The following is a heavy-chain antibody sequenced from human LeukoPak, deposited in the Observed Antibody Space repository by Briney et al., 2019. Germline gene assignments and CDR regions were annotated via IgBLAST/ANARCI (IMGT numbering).Heavy chain of an antibody. D-gene: IGHD2/OR15-2a*01. CDR1: GFTFSSYA. CDR2: TSCSGGST. Sequence: PGGSLRLSCAASGFTFSSYAMSWVRQAPGKGLEWVSGTSCSGGSTYYAGSVKGRFTISRDNSKNTLYLQMNSLRAEDTAVYYCARGKYSFDYWGQGNLVTVSS. V-gene: IGHV3-23*01. J-gene: IGHJ4*02. CDR3: ARGKYSFDY.